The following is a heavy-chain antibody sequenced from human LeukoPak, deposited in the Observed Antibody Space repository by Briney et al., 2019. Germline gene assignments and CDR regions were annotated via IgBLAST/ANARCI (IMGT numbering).Heavy chain of an antibody. V-gene: IGHV3-23*01. CDR3: AKDREKYYYDSSGYPDAEYFQH. CDR2: ISGSGGST. D-gene: IGHD3-22*01. J-gene: IGHJ1*01. Sequence: GGSLRLSCAASGFTVSSNYMSWVRQAPGRGLEWVSAISGSGGSTYYADSVKGRFTISRDNSKNTLYLQMNSLRAEDTAVYYCAKDREKYYYDSSGYPDAEYFQHWGQGTLVTVSS. CDR1: GFTVSSNY.